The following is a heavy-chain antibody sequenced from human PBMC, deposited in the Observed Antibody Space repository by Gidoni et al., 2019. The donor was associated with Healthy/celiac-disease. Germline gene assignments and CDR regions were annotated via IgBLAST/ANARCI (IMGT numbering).Heavy chain of an antibody. J-gene: IGHJ6*02. V-gene: IGHV4-34*01. CDR3: ARGLGVCSGGSCYSGYYYYGMDV. Sequence: QVQLQQWGAGLLQPSETLSLTCAVYGGSFSGYSWSWIRQPPGKGLEWIGEINHSGSTNYHPSLKSRVTISVDTSKNQFSLKLSSVTAADTAVYYCARGLGVCSGGSCYSGYYYYGMDVWGQGTTVTVSS. CDR2: INHSGST. CDR1: GGSFSGYS. D-gene: IGHD2-15*01.